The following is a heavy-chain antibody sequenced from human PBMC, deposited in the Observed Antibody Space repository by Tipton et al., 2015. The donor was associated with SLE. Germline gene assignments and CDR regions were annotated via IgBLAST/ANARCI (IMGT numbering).Heavy chain of an antibody. Sequence: TLSLTCTVSGGSISSETFYWTWIRQSAGKGLEWIGHIFNSENTDYNSSLQSRVTISRDTSKDQLSLSLSSVTAADTAVYYCAGQLWLHYFDYWGQGTLVSVSS. D-gene: IGHD5-18*01. V-gene: IGHV4-61*09. CDR1: GGSISSETFY. CDR3: AGQLWLHYFDY. J-gene: IGHJ4*02. CDR2: IFNSENT.